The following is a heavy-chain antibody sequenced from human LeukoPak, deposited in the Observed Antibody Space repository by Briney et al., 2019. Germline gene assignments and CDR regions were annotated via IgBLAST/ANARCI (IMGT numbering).Heavy chain of an antibody. CDR1: GGSFSGYY. CDR3: ARVGPAHWLLLRVFDY. CDR2: INHSGST. J-gene: IGHJ4*02. V-gene: IGHV4-34*01. D-gene: IGHD3-22*01. Sequence: SETLSLTCAVYGGSFSGYYWSWVRQPPGKGLEWIGEINHSGSTNYNPSLKSRVTISVDTSKNQFSLKLSSLTAADTAVYYCARVGPAHWLLLRVFDYWGQGTLVTVSS.